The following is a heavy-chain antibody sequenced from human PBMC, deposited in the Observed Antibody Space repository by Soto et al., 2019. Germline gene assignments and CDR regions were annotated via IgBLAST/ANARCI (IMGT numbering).Heavy chain of an antibody. V-gene: IGHV3-23*01. J-gene: IGHJ4*02. D-gene: IGHD5-18*01. CDR1: GFTFRNYA. CDR2: ISGSGGTT. CDR3: AKTWGSALDYYFDN. Sequence: PGGSLRLSCAASGFTFRNYAMSWVRQAPGKGLEWVSGISGSGGTTYHADSVKGRFTISRDNSESTLSLQMNSLRADDTAVYHCAKTWGSALDYYFDNWGQGTRVTVSS.